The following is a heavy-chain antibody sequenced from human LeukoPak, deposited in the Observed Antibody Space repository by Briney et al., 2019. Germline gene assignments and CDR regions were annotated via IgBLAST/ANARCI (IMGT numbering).Heavy chain of an antibody. CDR1: GGSISSGGYY. D-gene: IGHD2-2*02. Sequence: SQTLSLTCTVSGGSISSGGYYWSWIRQHPGKGLEWIGYIYYSGSTYYNPSLKSRVTISVDTSKNQFSLKLSSVTAADTAVYYCARGLRVVVPAAIKGGYGMDVWGQGTTVTVSS. CDR3: ARGLRVVVPAAIKGGYGMDV. V-gene: IGHV4-31*03. J-gene: IGHJ6*02. CDR2: IYYSGST.